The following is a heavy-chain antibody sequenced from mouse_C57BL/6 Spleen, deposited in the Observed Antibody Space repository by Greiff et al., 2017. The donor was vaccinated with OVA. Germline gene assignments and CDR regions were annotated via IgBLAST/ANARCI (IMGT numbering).Heavy chain of an antibody. V-gene: IGHV1-64*01. D-gene: IGHD1-1*01. J-gene: IGHJ1*03. CDR2: IHPSSGST. CDR1: GYTFTSYW. Sequence: QVQLQQPGAELVKPGASVKLSCKASGYTFTSYWMHWVKQRPGQGLEWIGMIHPSSGSTNYNEKFKSKATLTVDKSSSTAYMQLSSLTSEDSAVYDCARSGIDGSSFYWYFDVWGTGTTVTVSS. CDR3: ARSGIDGSSFYWYFDV.